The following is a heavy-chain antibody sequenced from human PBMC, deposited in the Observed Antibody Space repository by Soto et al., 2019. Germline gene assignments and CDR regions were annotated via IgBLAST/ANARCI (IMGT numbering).Heavy chain of an antibody. D-gene: IGHD2-8*01. V-gene: IGHV3-7*01. J-gene: IGHJ4*02. CDR2: IKEDGSEK. CDR1: GFTFSTYW. Sequence: EVQLVESGGGLVQPGGSLRLSCAASGFTFSTYWMTWVRQAPGKGLEWVANIKEDGSEKNYVDSVKGRFTISRDNAQSSLYLQMNSLRAEDTAVYYCARFTTRYCTNLVCYTGGYYFDYWGQGTLVTVSS. CDR3: ARFTTRYCTNLVCYTGGYYFDY.